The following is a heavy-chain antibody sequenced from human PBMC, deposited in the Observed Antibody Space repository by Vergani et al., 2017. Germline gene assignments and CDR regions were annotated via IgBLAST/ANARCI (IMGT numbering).Heavy chain of an antibody. D-gene: IGHD3-9*01. CDR2: IYSTGST. V-gene: IGHV4-59*13. CDR1: GGSFNTYY. CDR3: AKVMYRDEASTGYRLEGMDI. J-gene: IGHJ6*02. Sequence: QVQLEESGPGLVKPSETLSLTCTVSGGSFNTYYWSWIRQSPGKGLEWIGYIYSTGSTNNNPSLNSRVTMSVDTSKNQFSLKLRSVTAADTAVYFCAKVMYRDEASTGYRLEGMDIWGQGTKVTISS.